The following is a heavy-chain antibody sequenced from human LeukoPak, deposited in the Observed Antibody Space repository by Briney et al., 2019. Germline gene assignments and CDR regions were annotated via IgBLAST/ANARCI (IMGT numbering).Heavy chain of an antibody. J-gene: IGHJ6*04. CDR2: ISYEGSNK. Sequence: GGSLGLSCAASGFTFSSYAMHWVRQAPGKGLEGVAVISYEGSNKYYADSAKGRFTISRDNSKNTLYLQMNSLRAEDTAVYYCAELGITMIGGVWGKGTTVTISS. CDR3: AELGITMIGGV. D-gene: IGHD3-10*02. CDR1: GFTFSSYA. V-gene: IGHV3-30*04.